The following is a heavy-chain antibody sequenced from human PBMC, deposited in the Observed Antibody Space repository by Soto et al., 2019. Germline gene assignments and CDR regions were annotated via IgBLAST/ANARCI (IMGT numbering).Heavy chain of an antibody. CDR3: ARIQVGRYFDWQIQVGVFDI. Sequence: SGATLGNQTQSLTLTCTFSGLSLSTSGMCVSWIRQPPGKALEWLALIDWHDDKYYSTSLKTRLTISKDTSKTQVFLTLTNMDPVDTATYYCARIQVGRYFDWQIQVGVFDIWRQGTIVTV. D-gene: IGHD3-9*01. CDR2: IDWHDDK. J-gene: IGHJ3*02. V-gene: IGHV2-70*01. CDR1: GLSLSTSGMC.